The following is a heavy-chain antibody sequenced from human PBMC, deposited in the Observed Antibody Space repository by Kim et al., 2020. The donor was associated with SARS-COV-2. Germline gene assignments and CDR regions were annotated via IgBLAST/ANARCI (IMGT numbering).Heavy chain of an antibody. CDR1: GGSISSYY. CDR2: ISYSGST. V-gene: IGHV4-59*13. D-gene: IGHD6-13*01. CDR3: ARATEGYSSSWYIDY. Sequence: SETLSLTCTVSGGSISSYYWSWIRQPPGKGLEWIGYISYSGSTNYNPSLKSRFTISVDTSKNQFSLKLSSVTAADTAVYYCARATEGYSSSWYIDYWGQGTLGTVSS. J-gene: IGHJ4*02.